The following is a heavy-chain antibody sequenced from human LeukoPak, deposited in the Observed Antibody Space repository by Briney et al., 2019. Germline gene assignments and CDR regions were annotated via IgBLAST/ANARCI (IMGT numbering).Heavy chain of an antibody. Sequence: GGSLRLSCAASGFTFSDGWMSWVRQAPGKGLEWVGRVKSKTDGETTDYAAPVKGRFTISRDDSKNTLYLQMNSLKTEDTAVYYCTTGLGRSDFDYWGQRTLVTVSS. CDR1: GFTFSDGW. CDR3: TTGLGRSDFDY. CDR2: VKSKTDGETT. V-gene: IGHV3-15*01. J-gene: IGHJ4*02.